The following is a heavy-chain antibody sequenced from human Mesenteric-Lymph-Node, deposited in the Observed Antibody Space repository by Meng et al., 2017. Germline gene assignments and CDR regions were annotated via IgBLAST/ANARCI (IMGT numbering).Heavy chain of an antibody. J-gene: IGHJ3*02. Sequence: GGSLRLSCAASGFTFSSYAMHWVRQAPGKGLEWVAVISYDGSNKYYADSVKGRFTISRDNSKNTLYLQMNSLRAEDTAVYYCARAGGYSSGWYGDAFDIWGQGTMVTVSS. D-gene: IGHD6-19*01. CDR2: ISYDGSNK. CDR3: ARAGGYSSGWYGDAFDI. V-gene: IGHV3-30*01. CDR1: GFTFSSYA.